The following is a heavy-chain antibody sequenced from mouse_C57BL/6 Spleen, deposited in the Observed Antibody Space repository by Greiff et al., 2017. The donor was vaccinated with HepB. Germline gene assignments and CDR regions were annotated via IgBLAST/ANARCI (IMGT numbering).Heavy chain of an antibody. CDR1: GYAFSSSW. V-gene: IGHV1-82*01. CDR3: ARRAYYSNVYAMDY. Sequence: QVQLKQSGPELVKPGASVKISCKASGYAFSSSWMNWVKQRPGKGLEWIGRIYPGDGDTNYNGKFKGKATLTADKSSSTAYMQLSSLTSEDSAVYFCARRAYYSNVYAMDYWGQGTSVTVSS. J-gene: IGHJ4*01. D-gene: IGHD2-5*01. CDR2: IYPGDGDT.